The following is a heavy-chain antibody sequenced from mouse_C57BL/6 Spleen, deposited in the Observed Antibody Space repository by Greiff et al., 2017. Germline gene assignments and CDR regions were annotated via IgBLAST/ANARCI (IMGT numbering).Heavy chain of an antibody. D-gene: IGHD2-4*01. Sequence: QVQLQQPGAELVRPGTSVKLSCKASGYTFTSYWMHWVKQRPGQGLEWIGVIDPSDSYTNYNQKFKGKATLTVDTSSSTAYMQLSSLTSADSAVYYCARSDYDDYAMDYWGQGTSVTVSS. CDR3: ARSDYDDYAMDY. CDR2: IDPSDSYT. J-gene: IGHJ4*01. V-gene: IGHV1-59*01. CDR1: GYTFTSYW.